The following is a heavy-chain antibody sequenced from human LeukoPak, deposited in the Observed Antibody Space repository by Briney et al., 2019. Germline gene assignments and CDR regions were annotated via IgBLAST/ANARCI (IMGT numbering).Heavy chain of an antibody. D-gene: IGHD2-15*01. CDR2: IYGSDDKT. J-gene: IGHJ5*02. CDR1: GFTFSNYA. V-gene: IGHV3-23*01. CDR3: AKTQGYYDA. Sequence: GGSLRLSCVASGFTFSNYAMSWVRQAPGKGLELVSGIYGSDDKTVYGDAVKGRFTISRDNSKNTLYLQINSLRADDTAVYYCAKTQGYYDAWGQGALVTVSS.